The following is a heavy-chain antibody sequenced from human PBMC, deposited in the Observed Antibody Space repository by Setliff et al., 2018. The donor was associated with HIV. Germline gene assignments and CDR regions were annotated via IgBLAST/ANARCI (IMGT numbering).Heavy chain of an antibody. D-gene: IGHD6-6*01. Sequence: PSETLSLTCTDCGGCMRSNRHYSGWIRQPPGKGLEWFGSIYYSGGTYYTPSLKSRVTISVETSKNQCSLKLSSVTAADTAVYYCARVSRGGSSPGRFDTWGQATLVTVSS. CDR1: GGCMRSNRHY. CDR3: ARVSRGGSSPGRFDT. J-gene: IGHJ5*02. CDR2: IYYSGGT. V-gene: IGHV4-39*07.